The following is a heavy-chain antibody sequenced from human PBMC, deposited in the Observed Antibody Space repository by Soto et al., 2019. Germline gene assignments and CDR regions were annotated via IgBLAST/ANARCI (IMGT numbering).Heavy chain of an antibody. CDR2: ISGDGGST. D-gene: IGHD3-10*01. Sequence: GESLKISCAASGFTFDDYAMHWVRQAPGKGLEWVSLISGDGGSTYYADSVKGRFTISRDNSKNSLYLQMNSLRTEDTALYYCAKDSALTYGYYFDYWGQGTLVTVSS. J-gene: IGHJ4*02. V-gene: IGHV3-43*02. CDR3: AKDSALTYGYYFDY. CDR1: GFTFDDYA.